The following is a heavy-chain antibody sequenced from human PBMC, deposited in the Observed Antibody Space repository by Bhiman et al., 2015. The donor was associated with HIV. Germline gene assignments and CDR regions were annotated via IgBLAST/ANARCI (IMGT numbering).Heavy chain of an antibody. V-gene: IGHV3-30*02. CDR3: AKDLSLSGYQGIDY. J-gene: IGHJ4*02. D-gene: IGHD3-22*01. CDR1: GFTFSRYG. CDR2: IRYDGSNK. Sequence: QVQLVESGGGVVQPGGSLRLSCATSGFTFSRYGMHWVRQAPGKGLEWVAFIRYDGSNKYYGDSVKGRFSISRDNSKNTVYLQMNSLRPEDTAMYYCAKDLSLSGYQGIDYWGQGTLVTVAS.